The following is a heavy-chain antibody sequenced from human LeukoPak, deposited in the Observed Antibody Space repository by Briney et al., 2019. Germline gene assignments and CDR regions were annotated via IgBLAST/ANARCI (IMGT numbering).Heavy chain of an antibody. V-gene: IGHV4-59*08. CDR3: ARHFAYSSSSYFDY. CDR2: VYYTGST. J-gene: IGHJ4*02. CDR1: GGSVSSYY. Sequence: SGTLSLTCSVSGGSVSSYYWSWIRQPPGKGLGWIGYVYYTGSTNYNPSLKSRVTMFEDKSKNQLSLRLYSVTVADTAVYYCARHFAYSSSSYFDYWGQGSLVTVSS. D-gene: IGHD6-6*01.